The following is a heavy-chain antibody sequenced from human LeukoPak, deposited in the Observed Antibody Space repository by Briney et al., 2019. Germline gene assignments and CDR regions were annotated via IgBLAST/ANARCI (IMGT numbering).Heavy chain of an antibody. V-gene: IGHV3-21*01. CDR2: ISSSSSYI. Sequence: GGSLRLSCAASGFTFSSYSMYWVRQAPGKGLEWVSSISSSSSYIYYADSVKGRFTISRDNAKNSLYLQMNSLRAEDTAVYYCARDLRSVVGGATSWGQGTLVTVSS. CDR3: ARDLRSVVGGATS. CDR1: GFTFSSYS. D-gene: IGHD1-26*01. J-gene: IGHJ4*02.